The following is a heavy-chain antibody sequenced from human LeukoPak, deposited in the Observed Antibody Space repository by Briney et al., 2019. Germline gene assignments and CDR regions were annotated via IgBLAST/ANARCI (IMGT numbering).Heavy chain of an antibody. Sequence: PSETLSLTCAVYGGSFSGYYWSWLRQPPGKGLKWIGEINHSGSTNYNPSLKSRVTISVDTSKNQFSLKLSSVTAADTAVYYCASLSIAARHNNWVDPWGQGTLVTVSS. V-gene: IGHV4-34*01. J-gene: IGHJ5*02. CDR3: ASLSIAARHNNWVDP. D-gene: IGHD6-6*01. CDR2: INHSGST. CDR1: GGSFSGYY.